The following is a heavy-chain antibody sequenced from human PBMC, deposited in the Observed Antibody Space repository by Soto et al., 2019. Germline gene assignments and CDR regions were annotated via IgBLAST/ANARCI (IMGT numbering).Heavy chain of an antibody. CDR1: GYTFSNYY. V-gene: IGHV1-46*01. CDR3: ARAPQYGSAGYYYNF. D-gene: IGHD3-10*01. J-gene: IGHJ4*02. CDR2: INPSGGGT. Sequence: QVHLVQSGAEVKRPGVSVKVSCKASGYTFSNYYMHWVRQVPGHGLEWMGIINPSGGGTTYVQRFRGRLTVTRDTSTSTVYMELSRLRSDDTAIYFCARAPQYGSAGYYYNFWGQGTLVTVSS.